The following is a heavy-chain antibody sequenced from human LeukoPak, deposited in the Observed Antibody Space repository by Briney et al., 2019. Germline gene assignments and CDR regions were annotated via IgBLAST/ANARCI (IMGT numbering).Heavy chain of an antibody. D-gene: IGHD6-19*01. J-gene: IGHJ4*02. CDR3: AREGYSSGWFDY. Sequence: SGKVSCKASGGTFSSYAISWVRQAPGQGLEWMGGIIPIFGTANYAQKFQGRVTITADKSTSTAYMELSSLRSEDTAVYYCAREGYSSGWFDYWGQGTLVTVSS. CDR1: GGTFSSYA. CDR2: IIPIFGTA. V-gene: IGHV1-69*06.